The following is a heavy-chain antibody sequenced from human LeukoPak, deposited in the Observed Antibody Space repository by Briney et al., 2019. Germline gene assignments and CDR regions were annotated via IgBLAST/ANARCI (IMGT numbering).Heavy chain of an antibody. CDR2: ISPDGSGK. J-gene: IGHJ4*02. CDR3: VSTPTHDRGAYYEV. V-gene: IGHV3-30*04. CDR1: GVTFRMYT. Sequence: GGSLRLSCAASGVTFRMYTIHWVRQAPGKGLEWVALISPDGSGKFYADSVTGRLTISRDNSKNTVYLQLNSLRAEDTAVYYCVSTPTHDRGAYYEVWGQGTLVTVSS. D-gene: IGHD3-22*01.